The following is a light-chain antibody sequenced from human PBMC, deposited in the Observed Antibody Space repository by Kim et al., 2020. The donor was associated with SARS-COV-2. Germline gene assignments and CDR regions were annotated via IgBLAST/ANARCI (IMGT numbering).Light chain of an antibody. V-gene: IGLV3-9*01. CDR2: RDS. CDR1: NIGSKH. J-gene: IGLJ3*02. Sequence: VPLGQTASITCGGDNIGSKHVHWYQQKAGQAPVLVIYRDSSRPAEIPERFSGSNSGNTATLTVSRAQAGDEADYYCQVWDNNTWVFGAGTKLTVL. CDR3: QVWDNNTWV.